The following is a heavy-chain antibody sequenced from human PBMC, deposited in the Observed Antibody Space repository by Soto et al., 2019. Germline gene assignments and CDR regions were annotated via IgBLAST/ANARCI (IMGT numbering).Heavy chain of an antibody. CDR2: ISYDGSNE. Sequence: GGSLRLSCAASGFTFSSYGMHWVRQAPGKWLEWVAVISYDGSNEYYADSVKGRFTISRDNSKNTLYLQMNSLRAEDTAVYYCAKGHSSGWYFYYYYGMDVWGQGTTVTVSS. D-gene: IGHD6-19*01. CDR1: GFTFSSYG. V-gene: IGHV3-30*18. CDR3: AKGHSSGWYFYYYYGMDV. J-gene: IGHJ6*02.